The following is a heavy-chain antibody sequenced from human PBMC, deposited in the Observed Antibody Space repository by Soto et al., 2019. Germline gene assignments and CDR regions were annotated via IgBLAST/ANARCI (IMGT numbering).Heavy chain of an antibody. J-gene: IGHJ4*02. CDR1: GFTFDHYG. V-gene: IGHV3-20*04. D-gene: IGHD3-10*01. Sequence: EVQLVESGGGVVRPGGSLRLSCTASGFTFDHYGMSWVRQGPGKGLEWVATINWDGTSIGYADSVKRRFTISRDNAKNSLYLQMNSLRAEDTASYYCARDLSITAEPFDCWGQGTLVTVSS. CDR3: ARDLSITAEPFDC. CDR2: INWDGTSI.